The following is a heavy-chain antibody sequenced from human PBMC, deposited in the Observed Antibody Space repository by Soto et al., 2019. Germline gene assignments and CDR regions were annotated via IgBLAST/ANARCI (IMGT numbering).Heavy chain of an antibody. CDR3: SSSIAARLNWYDP. D-gene: IGHD6-6*01. J-gene: IGHJ5*02. V-gene: IGHV3-7*01. CDR2: IKQDGSEK. Sequence: PGGSLRLSCAASGFTFSSYWMSWVRQAPGKGLEWVANIKQDGSEKYYVDSVKGRFTISRDNAKNSLYLQMNSLRAEDTAVYYCSSSIAARLNWYDPWGQGTLVTVSS. CDR1: GFTFSSYW.